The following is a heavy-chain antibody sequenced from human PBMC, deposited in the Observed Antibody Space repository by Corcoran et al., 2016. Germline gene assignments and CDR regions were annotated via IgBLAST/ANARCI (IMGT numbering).Heavy chain of an antibody. CDR3: AKDGAGEQWLVN. D-gene: IGHD6-19*01. Sequence: QVQLVESGGGVVQPGRSLRLSCAASGFTFSSYGMHWVRQAPGKGLEWVAVISYDGSNKYYADSVKGRFTISRDNSKNTLYLQMNSLRAEDTAVYYCAKDGAGEQWLVNWGQGTLVTVSS. CDR1: GFTFSSYG. CDR2: ISYDGSNK. J-gene: IGHJ4*02. V-gene: IGHV3-30*18.